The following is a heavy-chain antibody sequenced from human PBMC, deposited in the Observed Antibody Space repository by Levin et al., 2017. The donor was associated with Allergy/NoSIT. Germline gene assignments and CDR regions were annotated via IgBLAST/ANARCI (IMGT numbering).Heavy chain of an antibody. Sequence: LSLTCAASGFTFSDYYMHWVRQAPGKGLVWVSRIKGDGTNIGYADSVKGRFTISRDNDKKTLIMQMNSLRAEDTAVYYCTRYHHTGSLPHYWGQGTLVTVSS. J-gene: IGHJ4*02. D-gene: IGHD1-26*01. CDR1: GFTFSDYY. CDR3: TRYHHTGSLPHY. CDR2: IKGDGTNI. V-gene: IGHV3-74*01.